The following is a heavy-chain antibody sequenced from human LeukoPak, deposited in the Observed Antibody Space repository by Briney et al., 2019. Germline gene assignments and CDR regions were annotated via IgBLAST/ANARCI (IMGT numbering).Heavy chain of an antibody. J-gene: IGHJ4*02. CDR1: VFTFSSYG. V-gene: IGHV3-30*03. Sequence: PGGSLRLACAASVFTFSSYGMYWVREAPDKELEWVAVISYDGSNKYYADSVKGRFTISRDNAKNSLYLQMNSLRAEDTAVYYCARDRKYYDSSGYYYVGVDYWGQGTLVTVSS. CDR2: ISYDGSNK. D-gene: IGHD3-22*01. CDR3: ARDRKYYDSSGYYYVGVDY.